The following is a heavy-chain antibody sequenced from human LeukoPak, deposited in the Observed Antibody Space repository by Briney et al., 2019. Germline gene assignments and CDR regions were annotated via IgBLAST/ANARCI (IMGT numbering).Heavy chain of an antibody. CDR2: INPSGDST. D-gene: IGHD2-15*01. CDR3: ARGVRSDCYSCFDY. CDR1: GYTFITYY. V-gene: IGHV1-46*01. Sequence: ASVKVSCKASGYTFITYYMHWVRQAPGQGLEGMGIINPSGDSTSYAQKFQGRVTMTRDPSTSTVYMELSSLRSEDTAVYYCARGVRSDCYSCFDYWGQGTLVTVSS. J-gene: IGHJ4*02.